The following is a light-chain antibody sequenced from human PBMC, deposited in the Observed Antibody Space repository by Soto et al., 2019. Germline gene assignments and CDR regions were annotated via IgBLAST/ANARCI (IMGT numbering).Light chain of an antibody. J-gene: IGKJ5*01. CDR1: QSLNTD. V-gene: IGKV3-15*01. Sequence: EILLTQSPASLSVSPGESATLSCRASQSLNTDLAWYQQKPGQAPRLLLYGASTRATGTPTRFSGSGSGTEFTLTISSLKSEDFAIYYCQQYKSWHPITFGHGTRLEIK. CDR3: QQYKSWHPIT. CDR2: GAS.